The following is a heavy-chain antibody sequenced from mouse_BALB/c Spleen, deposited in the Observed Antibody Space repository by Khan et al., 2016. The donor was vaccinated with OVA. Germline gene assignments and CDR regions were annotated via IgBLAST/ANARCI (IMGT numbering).Heavy chain of an antibody. CDR1: GYTFTSYW. Sequence: QVQLKESGAELARPGASVKLSCKASGYTFTSYWMQWVKQRPGQGLEWIGAIYPGDGDTRYTQKFKGKATLTADKSSSTAYMQLSSLASEDSAVYYCARSGDSRYFDYWGQGTTLTVSS. CDR2: IYPGDGDT. V-gene: IGHV1-87*01. D-gene: IGHD2-13*01. CDR3: ARSGDSRYFDY. J-gene: IGHJ2*01.